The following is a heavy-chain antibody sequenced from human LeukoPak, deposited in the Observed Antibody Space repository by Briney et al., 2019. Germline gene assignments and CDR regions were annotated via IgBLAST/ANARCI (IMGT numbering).Heavy chain of an antibody. CDR1: GFAFSSYA. Sequence: PGGSLRLSCAASGFAFSSYAMSWVRQAPGKGLEWVSAISGGGGSTYYADSVKGRFTISRDNSKNTLYLQMNSLRAEDTAVYYCARYDFWSGYYNGEYYFDYWGQGTLVTVSS. D-gene: IGHD3-3*01. J-gene: IGHJ4*02. CDR3: ARYDFWSGYYNGEYYFDY. V-gene: IGHV3-23*01. CDR2: ISGGGGST.